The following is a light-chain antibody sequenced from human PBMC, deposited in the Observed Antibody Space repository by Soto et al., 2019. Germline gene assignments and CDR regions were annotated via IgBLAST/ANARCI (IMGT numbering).Light chain of an antibody. CDR1: QSAGTF. V-gene: IGKV1-39*01. CDR3: QESYSSPFT. J-gene: IGKJ3*01. CDR2: TAP. Sequence: DIQMTQSPSSVSASIGDRVIITCRTSQSAGTFLNWYRQRPGEAPRLLIYTAPSLQSGVPSRFSGSGSGTEFTLTISSLQPEDFATYHCQESYSSPFTFGPGTRVDLK.